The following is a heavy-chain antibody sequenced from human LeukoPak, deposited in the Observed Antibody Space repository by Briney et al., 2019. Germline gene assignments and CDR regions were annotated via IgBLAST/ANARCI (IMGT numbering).Heavy chain of an antibody. D-gene: IGHD6-13*01. Sequence: PSETLSLTCTVSGGSISSYYWSWIRQPPGKGLEWIGYIYYSGSTNYNPSLKSRVTISVDTSKHQFSLKLSSVTAADTAVHSCARGSIAAARFDYWGQGTLVTVSS. V-gene: IGHV4-59*01. J-gene: IGHJ4*02. CDR3: ARGSIAAARFDY. CDR2: IYYSGST. CDR1: GGSISSYY.